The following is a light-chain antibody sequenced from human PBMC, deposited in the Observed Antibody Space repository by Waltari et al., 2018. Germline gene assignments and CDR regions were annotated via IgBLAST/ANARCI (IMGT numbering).Light chain of an antibody. V-gene: IGKV3-20*01. CDR2: HAS. Sequence: EIVLTQSPGSLSLSPGERATLSCKASQSVAKYPAWYQQKPGQAPRLLIYHASIRATGIPDRFSGSGYGTDFSLTISRLEPEDFAVYFCQKYVNLPATFGQGTTVEV. J-gene: IGKJ1*01. CDR1: QSVAKY. CDR3: QKYVNLPAT.